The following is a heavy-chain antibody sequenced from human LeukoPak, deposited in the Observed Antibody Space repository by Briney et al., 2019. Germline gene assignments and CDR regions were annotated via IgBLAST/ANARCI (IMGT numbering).Heavy chain of an antibody. V-gene: IGHV1-69*05. CDR1: GGTFSSYA. J-gene: IGHJ4*02. D-gene: IGHD2-15*01. Sequence: SVKVSCKASGGTFSSYAISWVRQAPGQGLEWMGGIIPIFGTANYAQKFQGRVTITTNESTSTAYMELSSLRSEDTAVYYCASWEKYCSGGSCTDYWGQGTLVTVSS. CDR3: ASWEKYCSGGSCTDY. CDR2: IIPIFGTA.